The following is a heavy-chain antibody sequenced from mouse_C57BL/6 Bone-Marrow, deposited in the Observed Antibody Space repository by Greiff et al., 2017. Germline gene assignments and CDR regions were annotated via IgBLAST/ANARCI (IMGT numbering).Heavy chain of an antibody. CDR2: IDPETGGT. D-gene: IGHD1-1*01. V-gene: IGHV1-15*01. CDR3: TKGNYYGSSPYYYAMDY. CDR1: GYTFTDYE. Sequence: QVQLQQSGAELVRPGASVTLSCKASGYTFTDYEMHWVKQTPVHGLEWIGAIDPETGGTAYNQKFKGKAILTADKSSSTAYMELRSLTSGDSAVDYCTKGNYYGSSPYYYAMDYWGQGTSVTVSS. J-gene: IGHJ4*01.